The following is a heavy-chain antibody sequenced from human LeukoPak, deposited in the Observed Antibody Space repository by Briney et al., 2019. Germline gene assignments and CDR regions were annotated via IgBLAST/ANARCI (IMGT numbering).Heavy chain of an antibody. J-gene: IGHJ5*02. D-gene: IGHD3-22*01. CDR3: ARDYDSGLAHWFDP. Sequence: ASVKVSCKASGYTFTRYDINWVRQATGQGLEWMGWMNPNSGNTGYVQKFQGRVTMTRNTSISTAYMELSSLRSEDTAVYYCARDYDSGLAHWFDPWGQGTLVTVSS. CDR2: MNPNSGNT. V-gene: IGHV1-8*01. CDR1: GYTFTRYD.